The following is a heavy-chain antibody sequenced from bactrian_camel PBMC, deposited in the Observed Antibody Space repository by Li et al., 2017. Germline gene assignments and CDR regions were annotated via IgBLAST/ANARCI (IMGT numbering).Heavy chain of an antibody. CDR3: ATGPSSLVVAADFGY. J-gene: IGHJ6*01. CDR1: GFTFSSYA. CDR2: INSGGGST. D-gene: IGHD6*01. V-gene: IGHV3S40*01. Sequence: VQLVESGGGLVQPGGSLRLSCAASGFTFSSYAMSWVRQAPGKGLEWVSAINSGGGSTYYADSVKGRFTISRDNAKNTVYLQMNSLKPEDTAVYYCATGPSSLVVAADFGYWGQGTQVTVS.